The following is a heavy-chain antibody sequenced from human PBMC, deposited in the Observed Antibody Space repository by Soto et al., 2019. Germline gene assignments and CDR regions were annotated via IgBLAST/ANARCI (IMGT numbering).Heavy chain of an antibody. CDR3: ASGVIVPTTLGH. J-gene: IGHJ4*01. D-gene: IGHD5-12*01. CDR2: IYFSGDA. V-gene: IGHV4-31*03. Sequence: QVQLQESGPGLVKPSQTLSLTCTVSGGSVRSDRYYWSWIRQRPGKGLEWIGYIYFSGDAYYNPSLXSXLAISVDTSKNQFSLKLNSVTAADTAVYYCASGVIVPTTLGHWGQGALVTVSP. CDR1: GGSVRSDRYY.